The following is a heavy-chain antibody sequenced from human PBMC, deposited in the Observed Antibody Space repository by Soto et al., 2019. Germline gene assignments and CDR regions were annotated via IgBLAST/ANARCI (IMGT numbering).Heavy chain of an antibody. Sequence: GGSLRLSCAASGFTFSDYYMSWIRQAPGKGLEWVSYISSSGSTIYYADSVKGRFTISRDNAKNSLYLQMNSLRAEDTAVYYCARVQKGGYYDFWSGYFLDAFDIWGQGTMVTVSS. V-gene: IGHV3-11*01. J-gene: IGHJ3*02. CDR1: GFTFSDYY. CDR3: ARVQKGGYYDFWSGYFLDAFDI. D-gene: IGHD3-3*01. CDR2: ISSSGSTI.